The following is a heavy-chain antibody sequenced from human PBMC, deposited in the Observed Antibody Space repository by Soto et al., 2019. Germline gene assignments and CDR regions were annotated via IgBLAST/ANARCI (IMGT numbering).Heavy chain of an antibody. CDR2: ISGSGGST. CDR1: GFTFSNYA. D-gene: IGHD3-10*01. V-gene: IGHV3-23*01. J-gene: IGHJ6*02. CDR3: AKVRLSDYYYYYGMDV. Sequence: PGGSLRLSCAASGFTFSNYAMSWVRQAPGKGLEWVSAISGSGGSTFYADSVKGRFTISRDNSRNMLYLRMNSLRVEDTAVYYCAKVRLSDYYYYYGMDVWGQGTTVTVSS.